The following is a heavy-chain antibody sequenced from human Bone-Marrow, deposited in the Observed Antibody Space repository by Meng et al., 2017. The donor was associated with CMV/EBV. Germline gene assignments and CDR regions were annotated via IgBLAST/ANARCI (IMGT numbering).Heavy chain of an antibody. J-gene: IGHJ4*02. CDR3: AREGGSSPPPSFDY. CDR2: INPNSGGT. V-gene: IGHV1-2*02. D-gene: IGHD6-6*01. CDR1: GYTFTGYY. Sequence: SVKVSYKASGYTFTGYYMHWVRQAPGQGLEWMGWINPNSGGTNYAQKFLGRVTMTRDTSISTAYMELSRLRSADTAVYYCAREGGSSPPPSFDYWGQGTLVTVSS.